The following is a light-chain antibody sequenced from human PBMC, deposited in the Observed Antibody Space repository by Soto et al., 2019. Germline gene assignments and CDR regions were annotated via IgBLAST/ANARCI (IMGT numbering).Light chain of an antibody. CDR2: GAS. V-gene: IGKV3-15*01. CDR3: QQYGSSPRT. Sequence: EIVMTQSPATLSVSPGERATLSCRASQSVSSNLAWYQQKPGQPPRLLIYGASTRATGIPARFSGGGSGTDFTLTISRLEPEDFAVYYCQQYGSSPRTFGQGTKVDI. CDR1: QSVSSN. J-gene: IGKJ1*01.